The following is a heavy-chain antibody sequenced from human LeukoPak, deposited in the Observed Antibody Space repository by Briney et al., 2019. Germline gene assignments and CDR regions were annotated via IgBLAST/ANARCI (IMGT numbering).Heavy chain of an antibody. J-gene: IGHJ3*02. Sequence: GGSLRLSCAASEFTFSSYSMNWVRQAPGKGLEWVSSISSSSSYIYYADSVKGRFAISRDNAKNSLYLQMNSLRAEDTAVYYCARAVYCGGDCYFPLDIWGQGTMVTVSS. CDR3: ARAVYCGGDCYFPLDI. D-gene: IGHD2-21*02. CDR1: EFTFSSYS. V-gene: IGHV3-21*01. CDR2: ISSSSSYI.